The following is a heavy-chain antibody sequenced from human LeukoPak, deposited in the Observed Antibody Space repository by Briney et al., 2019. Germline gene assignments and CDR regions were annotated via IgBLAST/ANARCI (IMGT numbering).Heavy chain of an antibody. CDR1: GYSFTRNW. Sequence: GESLKISCKGSGYSFTRNWIGWVRQMPGKGLEWMGIIYPGDSDTRYSPSFQGQVTISADKSISTAYLQWSSLKASDTAMYYCARLPISTTRDCGGDCYDYMDVWGKGTTVTISS. V-gene: IGHV5-51*01. CDR3: ARLPISTTRDCGGDCYDYMDV. J-gene: IGHJ6*03. CDR2: IYPGDSDT. D-gene: IGHD2-21*01.